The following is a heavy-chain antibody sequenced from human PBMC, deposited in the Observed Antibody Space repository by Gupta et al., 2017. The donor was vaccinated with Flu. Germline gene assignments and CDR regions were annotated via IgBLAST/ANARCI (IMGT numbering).Heavy chain of an antibody. J-gene: IGHJ4*02. Sequence: SISRYYCSWIRQPPVKGLEWIGYIESGGSTNYNPSLKSRLTISIDTSKDQFSLRLTYVTAADAALYYCARLKQSSGTYTDYCGQGTLVTVS. V-gene: IGHV4-4*08. CDR1: SISRYY. CDR3: ARLKQSSGTYTDY. CDR2: IESGGST. D-gene: IGHD1-26*01.